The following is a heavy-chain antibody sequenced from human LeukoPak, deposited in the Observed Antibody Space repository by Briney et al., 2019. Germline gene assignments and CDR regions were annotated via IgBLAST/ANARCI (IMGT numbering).Heavy chain of an antibody. D-gene: IGHD3-22*01. CDR3: ARVHDSSGYYYGY. CDR2: ISSSSSYI. J-gene: IGHJ4*02. V-gene: IGHV3-21*01. CDR1: RFTFSSYS. Sequence: GGSLRLSSAASRFTFSSYSMNWVRQAPGKGLEWVSSISSSSSYIYYADSVKGRFTISRDNAKNSLYLQMNSLRAEDTAVYYCARVHDSSGYYYGYWGQGTLVTVSS.